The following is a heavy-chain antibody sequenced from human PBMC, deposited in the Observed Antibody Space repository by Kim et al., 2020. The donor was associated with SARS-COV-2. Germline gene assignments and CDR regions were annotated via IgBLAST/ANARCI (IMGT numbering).Heavy chain of an antibody. J-gene: IGHJ5*02. D-gene: IGHD6-6*01. CDR2: IYYSGST. V-gene: IGHV4-39*01. CDR1: GGSISSSSYY. CDR3: ARHVGYSSSSPNWFDP. Sequence: SETLSLTCTVSGGSISSSSYYWGWIRQPPGKGLEWIGSIYYSGSTYYNPSLKSRVTISVDTSKNQFSLKLSSVTAADTAVYYCARHVGYSSSSPNWFDPWGQGTLVTVSS.